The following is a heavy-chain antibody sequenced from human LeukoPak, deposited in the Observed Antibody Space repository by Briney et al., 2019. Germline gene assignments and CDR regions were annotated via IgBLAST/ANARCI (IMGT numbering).Heavy chain of an antibody. CDR1: GFTFGNYA. Sequence: GGSLRLSCAASGFTFGNYAMTWVRQAPGKGLEWVSLISDSGGTAYYADSVKGRFTISRDNSKKTVYLQMNSLRAEDTAEYYCAKVDPAGGIAYWGQGILVTVSS. J-gene: IGHJ4*02. CDR3: AKVDPAGGIAY. V-gene: IGHV3-23*01. D-gene: IGHD6-13*01. CDR2: ISDSGGTA.